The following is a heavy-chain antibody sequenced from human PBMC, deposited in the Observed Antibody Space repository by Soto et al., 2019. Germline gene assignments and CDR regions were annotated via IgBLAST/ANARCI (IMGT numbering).Heavy chain of an antibody. D-gene: IGHD1-1*01. CDR2: MNPNSGNT. CDR3: ARERYGLFDY. CDR1: GYSFTSYD. J-gene: IGHJ4*02. Sequence: QVQLVQSGAEVKKPGASVKVSCKASGYSFTSYDINWVRQATGQGLEWMGWMNPNSGNTGYGQKFXXRVAMTRNTSISTAYMELSSLRSEDTAVYYCARERYGLFDYWGQGTLVTVSS. V-gene: IGHV1-8*01.